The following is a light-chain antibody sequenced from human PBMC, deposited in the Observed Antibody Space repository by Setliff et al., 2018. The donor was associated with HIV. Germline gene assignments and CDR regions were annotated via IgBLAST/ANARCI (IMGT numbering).Light chain of an antibody. V-gene: IGLV3-21*04. J-gene: IGLJ1*01. CDR1: NIGSKS. CDR3: QVWDSSSDHPYV. Sequence: SYELTQPPSVSVAPGKTARITCGGNNIGSKSVHWYQQKPGQAPVLVISYDSDRPSGIPERFSGSNSGNTATLTISRVEAGDEADYYRQVWDSSSDHPYVFGTGTKV. CDR2: YDS.